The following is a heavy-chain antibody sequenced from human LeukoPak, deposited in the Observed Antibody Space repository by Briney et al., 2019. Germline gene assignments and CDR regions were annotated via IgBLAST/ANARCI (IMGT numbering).Heavy chain of an antibody. CDR3: ARQIPTPYDSSGYYFTREDAFDI. Sequence: GESLKISCKGSGYRFTSYWIGWVRQMPGKGLEWMGIIYPGDSDTRYSPSFQGQVTISADKSISTAYLQWSSLKASDTAMYYCARQIPTPYDSSGYYFTREDAFDIWGQGTMVTVSS. CDR1: GYRFTSYW. D-gene: IGHD3-22*01. CDR2: IYPGDSDT. J-gene: IGHJ3*02. V-gene: IGHV5-51*01.